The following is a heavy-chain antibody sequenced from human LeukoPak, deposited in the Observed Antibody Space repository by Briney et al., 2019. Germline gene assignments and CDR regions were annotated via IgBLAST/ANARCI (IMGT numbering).Heavy chain of an antibody. Sequence: GESLRLSCAASGVIFSNYWMHWGRQAPGKGLVWISRVTSQVSATSYTDSVKGRFPISRDNAKGELHRQIDNPTPQDTAVYYRARARRSSDGWFLGYLGRGTRVTVSS. J-gene: IGHJ4*02. CDR3: ARARRSSDGWFLGY. CDR2: VTSQVSAT. D-gene: IGHD5-24*01. CDR1: GVIFSNYW. V-gene: IGHV3-74*01.